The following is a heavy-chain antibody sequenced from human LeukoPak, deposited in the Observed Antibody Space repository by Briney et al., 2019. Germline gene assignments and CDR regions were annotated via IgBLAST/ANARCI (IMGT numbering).Heavy chain of an antibody. CDR3: ARRSGSGFFYSGMDL. V-gene: IGHV4-59*01. Sequence: SETLSLTCTVSGGSIFNYHWSWIRQPPGKGLEWIGYIFYSGSTSNNPSLKSRVTISVDTSKNQISLKLTSVTAADTAVYYCARRSGSGFFYSGMDLWGQGTLVTVSS. J-gene: IGHJ5*02. D-gene: IGHD6-19*01. CDR1: GGSIFNYH. CDR2: IFYSGST.